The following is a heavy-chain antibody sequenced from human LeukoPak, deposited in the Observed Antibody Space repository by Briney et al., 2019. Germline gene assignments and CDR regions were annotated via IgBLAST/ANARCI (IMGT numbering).Heavy chain of an antibody. V-gene: IGHV4-34*01. Sequence: SETLSLTCAVYGGSFSGYYWSWIRQPPGKGLEWIGEINHSGSTNYNPSLRSRVTISGDTSKNQFSLKLSSVTAADTAVLYCARESGFSFDYWGQGTLVTVSS. CDR3: ARESGFSFDY. J-gene: IGHJ4*02. D-gene: IGHD2/OR15-2a*01. CDR2: INHSGST. CDR1: GGSFSGYY.